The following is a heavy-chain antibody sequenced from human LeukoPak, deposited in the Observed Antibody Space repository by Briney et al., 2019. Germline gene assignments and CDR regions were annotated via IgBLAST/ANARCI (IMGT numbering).Heavy chain of an antibody. Sequence: PSETLSLTCTVSGGSISSNSYYWGWIRQPPGKGLEWIGSIYYSGSTYYNPSLKSRVTISVDTSKNQFSLKLSSVTAADTAMYYCARLAGIAAREPDYWGQGTLVTVSS. D-gene: IGHD6-6*01. CDR3: ARLAGIAAREPDY. CDR2: IYYSGST. J-gene: IGHJ4*02. V-gene: IGHV4-39*01. CDR1: GGSISSNSYY.